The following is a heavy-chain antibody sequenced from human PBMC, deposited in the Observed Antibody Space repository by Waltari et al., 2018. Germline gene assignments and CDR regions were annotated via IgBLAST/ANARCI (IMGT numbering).Heavy chain of an antibody. J-gene: IGHJ4*02. D-gene: IGHD4-17*01. CDR3: ARLTVDDGDEQAPLDF. Sequence: VQLQQWGAGLLKPSETLSPTCAVYGGSFSGYCWNWIRQPPGRGLEWIVEINHSGRTNDNPPLGSQVTTSVDTSKTRISRKLSSVTAADTAINYCARLTVDDGDEQAPLDFWGQGTLVTVSS. CDR2: INHSGRT. CDR1: GGSFSGYC. V-gene: IGHV4-34*01.